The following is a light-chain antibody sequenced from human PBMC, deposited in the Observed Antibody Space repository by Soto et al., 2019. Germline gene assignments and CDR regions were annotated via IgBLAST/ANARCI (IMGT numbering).Light chain of an antibody. CDR1: QSVSSAY. CDR3: QQRYQWPPVT. CDR2: GTS. V-gene: IGKV3-11*01. Sequence: EIVLTQSPGTLSLSPGERATLSCRASQSVSSAYFAWYQQRPGQAPRLLIYGTSNRATGVPARFSGSGSGTDFTLTISSLEPEDFAVYYCQQRYQWPPVTFGGGTKVDI. J-gene: IGKJ4*01.